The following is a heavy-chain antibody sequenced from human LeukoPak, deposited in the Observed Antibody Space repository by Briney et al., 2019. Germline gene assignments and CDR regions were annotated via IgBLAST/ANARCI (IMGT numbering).Heavy chain of an antibody. J-gene: IGHJ3*02. CDR2: IYTTGST. Sequence: SETLSVTCTVSRGSISRYYWSWIRQPAGKGLEWMGRIYTTGSTNYNPSLKSRLIMSVDTSKNQFSLKLSSVTAADTAVYYCARETVVVVPAAIDLSTFDIWGQGTMVTASS. D-gene: IGHD2-2*01. CDR3: ARETVVVVPAAIDLSTFDI. CDR1: RGSISRYY. V-gene: IGHV4-4*07.